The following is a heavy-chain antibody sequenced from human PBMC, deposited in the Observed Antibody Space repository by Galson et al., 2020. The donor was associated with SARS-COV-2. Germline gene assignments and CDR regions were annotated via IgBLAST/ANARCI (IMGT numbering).Heavy chain of an antibody. CDR2: ISGSGGST. V-gene: IGHV3-23*01. J-gene: IGHJ4*02. D-gene: IGHD2-2*01. CDR3: AKGPYQLPTVTSLYDY. CDR1: GFTFSSYA. Sequence: GGSLRLSCEASGFTFSSYAMSWVRQAPGKGLEWVSAISGSGGSTYYADSVKGRFTISRDNSKNTLYLQMNSLRAEDTAVYYCAKGPYQLPTVTSLYDYWGQGTLVTVSS.